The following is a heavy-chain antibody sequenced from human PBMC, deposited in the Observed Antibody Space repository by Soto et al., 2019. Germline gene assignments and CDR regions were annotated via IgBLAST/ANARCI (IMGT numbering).Heavy chain of an antibody. CDR1: GGSISSGGYY. D-gene: IGHD6-25*01. Sequence: SETLSLTCTVSGGSISSGGYYWSWIRQHPGKGLEWIGYIYYSGSTYYNPTLKSRVTISVDTSKNQFSLKLRSVTAADTAVYYCARHEAGWYFDSWGQGTLVTVSS. J-gene: IGHJ4*02. CDR2: IYYSGST. V-gene: IGHV4-31*03. CDR3: ARHEAGWYFDS.